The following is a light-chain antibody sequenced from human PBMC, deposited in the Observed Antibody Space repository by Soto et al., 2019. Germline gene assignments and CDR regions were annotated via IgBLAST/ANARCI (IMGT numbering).Light chain of an antibody. Sequence: QSVLTQPPSASGTTGQRVTISCSGSSSNIGSNSVTWYQQFPGTAPKLLIYSNDSRPSGVPEQFSGSKSGTSASLAISGLQSEDESDYYCAAWDDCLIARVFCGGTKLTVL. CDR3: AAWDDCLIARV. V-gene: IGLV1-44*01. CDR2: SND. J-gene: IGLJ3*02. CDR1: SSNIGSNS.